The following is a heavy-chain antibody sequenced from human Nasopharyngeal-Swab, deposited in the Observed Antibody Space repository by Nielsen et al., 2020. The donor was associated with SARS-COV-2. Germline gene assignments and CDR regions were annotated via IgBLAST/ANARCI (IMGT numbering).Heavy chain of an antibody. Sequence: GGSLRLSCAASGFTFSSYSMNWVRQAPGKGLEWVSSISSSSSYIYYADSVKGRFTISRDNAKNSLYLQMNSLRAEDTAVYHCARGQYCSSTSCYARGYYYYYGMDVWGQGTTVTVSS. J-gene: IGHJ6*02. V-gene: IGHV3-21*01. D-gene: IGHD2-2*01. CDR2: ISSSSSYI. CDR1: GFTFSSYS. CDR3: ARGQYCSSTSCYARGYYYYYGMDV.